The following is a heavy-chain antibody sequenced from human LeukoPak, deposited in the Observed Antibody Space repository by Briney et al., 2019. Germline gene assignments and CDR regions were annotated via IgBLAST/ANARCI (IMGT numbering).Heavy chain of an antibody. D-gene: IGHD3-22*01. CDR3: ARSDSSGYRIDY. V-gene: IGHV4-30-4*01. CDR1: GGSISSGDYY. Sequence: SQTLSLTCTVSGGSISSGDYYWSWIRQPPGKGLEWIGYIYYSGSTYYNPSLKSRVTISVDTSKNQFSLKLSSVTAADTAVYYCARSDSSGYRIDYWGQGTLVTVSS. CDR2: IYYSGST. J-gene: IGHJ4*02.